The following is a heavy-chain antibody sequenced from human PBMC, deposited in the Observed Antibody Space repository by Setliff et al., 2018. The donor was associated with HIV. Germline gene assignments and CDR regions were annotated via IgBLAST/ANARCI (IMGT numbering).Heavy chain of an antibody. J-gene: IGHJ1*01. CDR1: GYSFTSYA. CDR2: ISASNDYT. Sequence: ASVKVSCKASGYSFTSYAVSWARQAPGQGLEWMGWISASNDYTNYAHKFQGRVTMTTDTSTSTAYMELRSLTSEDTAVYYCARGGGSSYLYHSRGSEYFQYWGQGALVTVSS. D-gene: IGHD3-22*01. CDR3: ARGGGSSYLYHSRGSEYFQY. V-gene: IGHV1-18*01.